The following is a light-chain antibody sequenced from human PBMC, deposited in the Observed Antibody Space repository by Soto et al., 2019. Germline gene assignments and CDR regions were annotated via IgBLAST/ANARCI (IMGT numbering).Light chain of an antibody. V-gene: IGLV1-44*01. Sequence: QSVLTQSPSASGTPGQRVTISCSGSSSNIGSNTVNWYQQLPGTAPKLLIYSNNQRPSGVPDRFSGSKSGTSASLAISGLQSEDEADYYCAAWDDSLSVVFGGGTKVTVL. J-gene: IGLJ2*01. CDR1: SSNIGSNT. CDR3: AAWDDSLSVV. CDR2: SNN.